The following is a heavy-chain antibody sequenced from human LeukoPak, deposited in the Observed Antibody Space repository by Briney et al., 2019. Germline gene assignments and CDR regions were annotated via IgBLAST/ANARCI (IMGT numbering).Heavy chain of an antibody. D-gene: IGHD3-9*01. J-gene: IGHJ3*02. Sequence: ASVKVSCKTSGYTFTSYGISWVRQAPGQGLEWMGWISAYNGNTNYAQKLQGRVTMTTDTSTSTAYMELRSLRSDDTAVYYCARDYDILTGDAFDIWGQGTMVTVSS. V-gene: IGHV1-18*01. CDR2: ISAYNGNT. CDR3: ARDYDILTGDAFDI. CDR1: GYTFTSYG.